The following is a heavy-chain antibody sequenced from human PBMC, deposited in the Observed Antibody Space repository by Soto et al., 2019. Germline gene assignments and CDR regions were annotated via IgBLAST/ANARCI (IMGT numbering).Heavy chain of an antibody. J-gene: IGHJ4*02. CDR1: GYTFTSYA. CDR3: ARGNSWSYLDY. CDR2: INTAKENT. D-gene: IGHD6-13*01. V-gene: IGHV1-3*04. Sequence: QVQLVQSGAEVKKPGASVKVSCKASGYTFTSYAIHWVRQAPGQRLEWMGWINTAKENTKYSQKFQGRVTITRDTSASIVYMELSSLRSEDTAVYYCARGNSWSYLDYWGQGTLVTFSS.